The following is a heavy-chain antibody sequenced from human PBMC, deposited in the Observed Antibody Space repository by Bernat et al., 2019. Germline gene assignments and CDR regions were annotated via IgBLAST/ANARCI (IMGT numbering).Heavy chain of an antibody. CDR3: ERDIGEVPHDY. D-gene: IGHD3-10*01. V-gene: IGHV3-21*05. Sequence: EVQLVESGGGLVKPGGSLRLSCAASGFTFSSYSLNWVRQAPGKGLEWVSYISSSSTYIYYADSVKGRFTISRDNAKNSLFLQMNSLRAEDTAVYYCERDIGEVPHDYWGQGTLVTVSS. J-gene: IGHJ4*02. CDR1: GFTFSSYS. CDR2: ISSSSTYI.